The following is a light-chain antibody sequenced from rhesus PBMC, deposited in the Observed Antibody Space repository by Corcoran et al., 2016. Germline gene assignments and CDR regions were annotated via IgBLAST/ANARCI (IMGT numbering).Light chain of an antibody. V-gene: IGKV2-86*01. Sequence: DIVMTQTPLSLPVTPGEPASISCRSSQSLLDTEDGNTYLAWYLQKPGQSPQTLFYEVSKRASGVTDRFSGSGSDTDFTLKISTVEAEDVGVYYGCQYMHIPWTFGQGTKVEIK. J-gene: IGKJ1*01. CDR2: EVS. CDR1: QSLLDTEDGNTY. CDR3: CQYMHIPWT.